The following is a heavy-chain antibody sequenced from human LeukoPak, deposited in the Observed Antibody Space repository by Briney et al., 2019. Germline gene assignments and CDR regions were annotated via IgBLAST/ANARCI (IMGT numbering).Heavy chain of an antibody. J-gene: IGHJ4*02. V-gene: IGHV1-18*01. D-gene: IGHD6-13*01. CDR2: ISAYNGNT. CDR1: GYTFTSYG. CDR3: ARDLGYSSPEAFDY. Sequence: VASVKVSCTASGYTFTSYGISWVRQAPGQGLEWMGWISAYNGNTNYAQKLQGRVTMTTDTSTSTAYMELRSLRSDDTAVYYCARDLGYSSPEAFDYWGQGTLVTVSS.